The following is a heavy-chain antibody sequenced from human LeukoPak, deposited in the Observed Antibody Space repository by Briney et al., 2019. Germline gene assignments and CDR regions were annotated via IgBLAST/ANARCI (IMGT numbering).Heavy chain of an antibody. V-gene: IGHV4-59*01. CDR2: IYYSGTT. CDR3: ARYSPRLYYDSSGPYDAFDI. J-gene: IGHJ3*02. Sequence: PSETLSLTCTVSGGSISSYYWSWIQQPPGKGLEWIGYIYYSGTTNYNPSLKSRVTISVDTSKNQFSLKLSSVTAADTAVYYCARYSPRLYYDSSGPYDAFDIWGQGTMVTVSS. CDR1: GGSISSYY. D-gene: IGHD3-22*01.